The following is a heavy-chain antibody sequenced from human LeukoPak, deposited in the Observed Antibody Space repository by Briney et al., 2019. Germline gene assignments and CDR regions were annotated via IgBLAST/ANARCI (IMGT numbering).Heavy chain of an antibody. Sequence: SETLSLTCTVSGGSISSYYWSWVRQPAGRGLEWVGRIYTSGNTNYNPSLKRRVTISLETSKKQFSLKLSSVTAPDTAVYYCARGVAGNGYYFDYWGQGTLLTVSS. J-gene: IGHJ4*02. CDR1: GGSISSYY. CDR3: ARGVAGNGYYFDY. D-gene: IGHD6-19*01. V-gene: IGHV4-4*07. CDR2: IYTSGNT.